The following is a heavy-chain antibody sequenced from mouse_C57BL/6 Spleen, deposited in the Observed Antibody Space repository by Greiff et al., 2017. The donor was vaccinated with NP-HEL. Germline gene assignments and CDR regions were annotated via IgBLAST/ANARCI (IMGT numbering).Heavy chain of an antibody. V-gene: IGHV5-4*01. CDR2: ISDGGSYT. CDR1: GFTYSSYA. CDR3: ARGEYIFDY. Sequence: EVQLVESGGGLVKPGGSLKLSCAASGFTYSSYAMSWVRQTPEKRLEWVATISDGGSYTYYPDNVKGRFTISRDNAKNNLYLQMSHLKSEDTAMYYCARGEYIFDYWGQGTTLTVSS. D-gene: IGHD1-3*01. J-gene: IGHJ2*01.